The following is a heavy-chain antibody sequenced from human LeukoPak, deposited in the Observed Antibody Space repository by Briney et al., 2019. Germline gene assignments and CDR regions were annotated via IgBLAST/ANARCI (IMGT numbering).Heavy chain of an antibody. V-gene: IGHV4-39*01. D-gene: IGHD3-10*01. J-gene: IGHJ4*02. CDR1: GGSISSSSYY. CDR3: ARQNYYGSGKVIYFDY. CDR2: IYYSGST. Sequence: SETLSLTCTVSGGSISSSSYYWGWIRQPPGKGPEWIGSIYYSGSTYYNPSLKSRVTISVDTSKNQFSLKLSSVTAADTAVYYCARQNYYGSGKVIYFDYWGQGTLVTVSS.